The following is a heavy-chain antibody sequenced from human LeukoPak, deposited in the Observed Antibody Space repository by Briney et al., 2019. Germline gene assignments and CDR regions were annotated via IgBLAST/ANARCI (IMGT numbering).Heavy chain of an antibody. Sequence: PGGSLRLSCAASGFTFSSYSMSWVRQAPGKGLEWVSYISSSSSTIYYADSVKGRFTISRDNAKNSLYLQMNSLRDEDTAVYYCARAERGGSSGYYYPGNYWGQGTLVTVSS. CDR2: ISSSSSTI. J-gene: IGHJ4*02. D-gene: IGHD3-22*01. CDR1: GFTFSSYS. V-gene: IGHV3-48*02. CDR3: ARAERGGSSGYYYPGNY.